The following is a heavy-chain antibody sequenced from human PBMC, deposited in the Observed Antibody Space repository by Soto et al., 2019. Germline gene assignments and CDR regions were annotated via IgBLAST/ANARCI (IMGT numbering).Heavy chain of an antibody. J-gene: IGHJ4*02. V-gene: IGHV3-23*01. Sequence: GGSLRLSCAASGFTFSSYAMSWVRQAPGKGPEWVSAISGSGGSTYYADSVKGRFTISRDNSKNTLYLQMNSLRAEDTAVYYCAKDSHPTTPPAHSYWGQGTLVTVSS. CDR2: ISGSGGST. CDR1: GFTFSSYA. CDR3: AKDSHPTTPPAHSY.